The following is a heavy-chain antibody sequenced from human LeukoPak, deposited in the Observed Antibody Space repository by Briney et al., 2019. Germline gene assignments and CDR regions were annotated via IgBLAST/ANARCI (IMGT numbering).Heavy chain of an antibody. D-gene: IGHD6-19*01. J-gene: IGHJ5*02. CDR1: KFTFSSYW. Sequence: PGGSLRLSCAASKFTFSSYWMHWVRRAPGKGLVWVSRVNSDGTQASYADSVKGRFTISRDNAENTLYLQMDSLRAEDTGVYYCARASSGWYNWFDPWGQGTLVTVSS. CDR2: VNSDGTQA. CDR3: ARASSGWYNWFDP. V-gene: IGHV3-74*01.